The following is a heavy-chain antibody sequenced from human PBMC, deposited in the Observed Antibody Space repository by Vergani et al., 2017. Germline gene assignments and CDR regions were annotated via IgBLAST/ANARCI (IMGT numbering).Heavy chain of an antibody. CDR3: AKDTLIVGATGGFDY. V-gene: IGHV3-23*01. CDR1: GFTFSSYA. D-gene: IGHD1-26*01. CDR2: ISGSGGRT. J-gene: IGHJ4*02. Sequence: EVQLLESGGGLVQPGGSLRLSCAASGFTFSSYAMSWVRQAPGKGLEWVSAISGSGGRTYYADSVKGRLTISRDNSKNTLYLQMNSLRAEDTAVYYCAKDTLIVGATGGFDYWGQGTLVTVSS.